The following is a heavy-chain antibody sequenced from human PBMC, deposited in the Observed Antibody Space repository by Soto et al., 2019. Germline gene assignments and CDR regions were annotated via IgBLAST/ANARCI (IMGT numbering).Heavy chain of an antibody. CDR2: IFHSGST. Sequence: SETLSLTCAVSGGSIINTKWWSWVRQPPGKGLEWIGEIFHSGSTNYNPSLKSRVTISVDTSKNQFSLRLSSVTAADTAVYYCARERSGSSHFDYWGQGTLVTVSS. CDR3: ARERSGSSHFDY. CDR1: GGSIINTKW. J-gene: IGHJ4*02. V-gene: IGHV4-4*02. D-gene: IGHD2-15*01.